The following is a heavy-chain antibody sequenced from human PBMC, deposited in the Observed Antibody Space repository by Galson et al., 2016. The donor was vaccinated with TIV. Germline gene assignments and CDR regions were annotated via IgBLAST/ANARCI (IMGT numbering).Heavy chain of an antibody. V-gene: IGHV1-46*01. D-gene: IGHD2-21*01. Sequence: SVKVSCKASGYTFINYYLHWVRQAPGQGLEWMGIINPSGGSIVYAQKFRGRVTMTRDTSTSTVYTELSSLRSEDTALYYCARVRSCGGDCYIFDLWGQGTMVTVSS. CDR1: GYTFINYY. CDR2: INPSGGSI. J-gene: IGHJ3*01. CDR3: ARVRSCGGDCYIFDL.